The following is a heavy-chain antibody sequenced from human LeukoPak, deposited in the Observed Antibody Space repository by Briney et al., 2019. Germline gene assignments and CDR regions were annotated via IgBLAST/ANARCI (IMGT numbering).Heavy chain of an antibody. V-gene: IGHV3-30-3*01. CDR2: ISYDGSNK. D-gene: IGHD6-19*01. CDR1: GFTFSSYA. CDR3: ARDPEQWLVTGDAFDI. J-gene: IGHJ3*02. Sequence: GGSLRLSCAASGFTFSSYAMHWVRQAPGKGLEWVAVISYDGSNKYYADSVKGRFTISGDNSKNTLYLQMNSLRAEDTAVYYCARDPEQWLVTGDAFDIWGQGTMVTVSS.